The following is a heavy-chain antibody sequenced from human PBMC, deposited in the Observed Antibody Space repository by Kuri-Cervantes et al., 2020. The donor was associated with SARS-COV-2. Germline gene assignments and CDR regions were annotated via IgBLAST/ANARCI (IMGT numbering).Heavy chain of an antibody. CDR2: IYYSGST. CDR1: GGSISSSSYY. D-gene: IGHD3-3*01. J-gene: IGHJ4*02. V-gene: IGHV4-39*01. Sequence: ESLKISCTVSGGSISSSSYYWGWIRQPPGKGLEWIGSIYYSGSTYYNPSLKSRVTISVDTSKNQFSLKLSSVTAADTAVYYCARQAQLRIFGVVISPANFDYWGQGTLVTVSS. CDR3: ARQAQLRIFGVVISPANFDY.